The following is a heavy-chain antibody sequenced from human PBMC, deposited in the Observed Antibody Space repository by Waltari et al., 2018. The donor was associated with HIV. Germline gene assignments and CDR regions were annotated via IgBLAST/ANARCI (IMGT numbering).Heavy chain of an antibody. Sequence: QVQLQESGPGLVKPSETLSLTCTVSGGSISSYYWSWIRQPPGKGLEWIGYIYYSGSTNYNPSLKSRVTISVDTSKNQFSLKLSSVTAADTAGYYCARAGYYYDSSGYVDYWGQGTLVTVSS. CDR3: ARAGYYYDSSGYVDY. V-gene: IGHV4-59*01. J-gene: IGHJ4*02. D-gene: IGHD3-22*01. CDR2: IYYSGST. CDR1: GGSISSYY.